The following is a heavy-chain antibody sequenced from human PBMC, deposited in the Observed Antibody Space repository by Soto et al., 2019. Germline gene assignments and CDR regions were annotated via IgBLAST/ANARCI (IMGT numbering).Heavy chain of an antibody. D-gene: IGHD2-15*01. CDR2: IDGGGSIT. J-gene: IGHJ6*02. Sequence: EVQLVESGGGLVQPGGSLRLSCTASGFTFSDFWMHWVRLAPGKGLVWVSRIDGGGSITNYADSVTGRFTISRDNTKNTLYLQMNGLRADDTAVYYCARREAATGRSSSPRQYGLDVWGQGTTVTVSS. V-gene: IGHV3-74*01. CDR3: ARREAATGRSSSPRQYGLDV. CDR1: GFTFSDFW.